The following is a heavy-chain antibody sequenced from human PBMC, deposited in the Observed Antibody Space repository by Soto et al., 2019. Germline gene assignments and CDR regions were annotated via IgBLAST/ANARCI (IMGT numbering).Heavy chain of an antibody. V-gene: IGHV3-21*01. J-gene: IGHJ4*02. Sequence: EVQLVESGGGLVKTGGSLRLSCAASGFTFSSYSMNWVRQAPGQGLESVSSISSSSSYIYYADSVKGRFTISRDNAKNSLYVQMNSLRAEDMDVDYCARASGIAAGRGDYWCQGTLVTVSS. CDR3: ARASGIAAGRGDY. CDR1: GFTFSSYS. D-gene: IGHD6-13*01. CDR2: ISSSSSYI.